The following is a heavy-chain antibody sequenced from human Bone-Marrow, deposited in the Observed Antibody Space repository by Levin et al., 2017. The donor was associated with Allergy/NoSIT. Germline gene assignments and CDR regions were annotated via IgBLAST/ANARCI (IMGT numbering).Heavy chain of an antibody. J-gene: IGHJ4*02. CDR1: GFTFNTYV. CDR3: AKVLVPWLRVGHYFDY. D-gene: IGHD5-12*01. CDR2: ISYDSKAE. Sequence: GESLKISCAASGFTFNTYVMHWVRRAPGKGLEWVAFISYDSKAEKFADSVRGRFTISRDNSKNTLYLHMNSLRAENTAGNDCAKVLVPWLRVGHYFDYWGQGTPVTVSP. V-gene: IGHV3-30*18.